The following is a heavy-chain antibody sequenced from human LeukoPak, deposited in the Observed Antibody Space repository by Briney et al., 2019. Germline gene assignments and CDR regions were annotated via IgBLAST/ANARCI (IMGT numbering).Heavy chain of an antibody. D-gene: IGHD3-22*01. V-gene: IGHV2-70*01. Sequence: SGPALVKPTQPLTLTCTFSGFSLSTSGMCVSWIRQPPGKPLEWLAPIDWDDDKYYSTSLKTRLTISKDTSKNQVVLTMTNMDPVDTATYYCARMYYDSSGYYTCFDYWGQGTLVTVSS. CDR3: ARMYYDSSGYYTCFDY. CDR1: GFSLSTSGMC. J-gene: IGHJ4*02. CDR2: IDWDDDK.